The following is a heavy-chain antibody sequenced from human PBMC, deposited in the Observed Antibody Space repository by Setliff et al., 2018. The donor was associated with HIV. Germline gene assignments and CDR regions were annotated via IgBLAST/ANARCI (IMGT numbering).Heavy chain of an antibody. Sequence: GGSLRLSCAASGFSFSSYWMSWVRQAPGKGLEWLSYIGSSGTPIYYADSVKGRFTISRDNAKNSLNLQMNSLRAEDTAEYYCAKELAASGLGYFDSWGRGILVTVSS. D-gene: IGHD3-22*01. J-gene: IGHJ4*02. CDR1: GFSFSSYW. CDR2: IGSSGTPI. V-gene: IGHV3-48*04. CDR3: AKELAASGLGYFDS.